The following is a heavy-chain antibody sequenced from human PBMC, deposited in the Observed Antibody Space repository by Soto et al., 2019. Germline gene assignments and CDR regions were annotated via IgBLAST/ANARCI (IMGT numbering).Heavy chain of an antibody. D-gene: IGHD2-8*01. CDR2: ISGSGGST. Sequence: PGGSLRLSGASAGFASISDAMSWIRQAPGKGLEWVSAISGSGGSTYYADSVKGRFTISRDNSKNTLYLQMNSLRAEDTAVYYCAKLGQYIVLMVYANYWGQGTLVTV. CDR3: AKLGQYIVLMVYANY. CDR1: GFASISDA. J-gene: IGHJ4*02. V-gene: IGHV3-23*01.